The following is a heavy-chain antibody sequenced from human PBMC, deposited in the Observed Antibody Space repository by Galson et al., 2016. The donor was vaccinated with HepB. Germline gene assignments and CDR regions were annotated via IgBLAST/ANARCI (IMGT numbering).Heavy chain of an antibody. CDR3: AKGLYGDYSYFDD. V-gene: IGHV3-23*01. CDR2: IAGSGAPT. J-gene: IGHJ4*02. Sequence: SLRLSCAASGFTFNIYAMSWVLQAPGKGLEWVAAIAGSGAPTNYADSVKGRFTISRDNSKNTLYLQMNSLRAEDTAVYYCAKGLYGDYSYFDDWGQGTLVTVSS. D-gene: IGHD4-17*01. CDR1: GFTFNIYA.